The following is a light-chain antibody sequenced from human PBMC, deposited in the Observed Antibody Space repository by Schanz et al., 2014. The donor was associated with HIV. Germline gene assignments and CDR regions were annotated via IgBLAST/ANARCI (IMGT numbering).Light chain of an antibody. CDR3: QQYGSPPWT. V-gene: IGKV3-20*01. Sequence: EIVLTQSPGTLSLSPGERATLSCRASQSVGGSQLAWFQHKRGQAPRLLIYATSFRAAGIPDRFSGSESGTDFTLTINRMEPEDYAVYYCQQYGSPPWTFGQGTKVEVK. CDR2: ATS. CDR1: QSVGGSQ. J-gene: IGKJ1*01.